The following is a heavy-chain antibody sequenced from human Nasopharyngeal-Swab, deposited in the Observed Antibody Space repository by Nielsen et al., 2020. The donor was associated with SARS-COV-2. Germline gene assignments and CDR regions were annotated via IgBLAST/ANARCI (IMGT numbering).Heavy chain of an antibody. CDR2: ISYDGSNK. CDR3: ARQYRDGYNLDY. Sequence: GGSLRLSCAASGFTFSSYGMHWVRQAPGKGLEWVAVISYDGSNKYYADSVKGRFTISRDNSKNTLCLQMNSLRAEDTAVYYCARQYRDGYNLDYWGQGTLVTVSS. J-gene: IGHJ4*02. D-gene: IGHD5-24*01. V-gene: IGHV3-30*03. CDR1: GFTFSSYG.